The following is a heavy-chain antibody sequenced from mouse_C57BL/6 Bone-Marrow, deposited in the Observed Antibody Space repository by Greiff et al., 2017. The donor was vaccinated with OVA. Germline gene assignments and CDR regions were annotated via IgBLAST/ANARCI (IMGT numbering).Heavy chain of an antibody. CDR1: GYTFTDYY. CDR3: ARSRDYDVAY. Sequence: EVQLQQSGPELVKPGASVKISCKASGYTFTDYYMNWVKQSHGKSLEWIGDINPNNGGTSYNQKFKGKATLTVDKSSSTAYMELRSLTSEDSAVYYCARSRDYDVAYWGQGTLVTVSA. CDR2: INPNNGGT. V-gene: IGHV1-26*01. D-gene: IGHD2-4*01. J-gene: IGHJ3*01.